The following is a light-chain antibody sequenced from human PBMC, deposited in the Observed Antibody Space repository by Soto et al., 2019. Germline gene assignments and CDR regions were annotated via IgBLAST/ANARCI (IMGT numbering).Light chain of an antibody. Sequence: ETVLTQSPATLSVSPGERATLSCRASQSISSDLAWYQQKPGQAPRLLIYGASTRATAIPGRFSGSGSGREFTLSISSLQSEDFAVYYCQQYGNSPPGTFGQGTRL. CDR1: QSISSD. CDR3: QQYGNSPPGT. V-gene: IGKV3-15*01. CDR2: GAS. J-gene: IGKJ5*01.